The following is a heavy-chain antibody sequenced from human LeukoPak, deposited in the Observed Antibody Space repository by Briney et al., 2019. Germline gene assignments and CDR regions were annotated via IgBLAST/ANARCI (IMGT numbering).Heavy chain of an antibody. CDR3: ARVRGYSSSWTLGY. CDR1: GYTFTSYD. Sequence: ASVKVSCKASGYTFTSYDINWVRQAPGQGLEWMGWMNPNSGNTGYAQKFQGRVTMTRNTSISTAYMELSSLRSEDTAVYYCARVRGYSSSWTLGYWGQGTLVTVSS. D-gene: IGHD6-13*01. CDR2: MNPNSGNT. V-gene: IGHV1-8*01. J-gene: IGHJ4*02.